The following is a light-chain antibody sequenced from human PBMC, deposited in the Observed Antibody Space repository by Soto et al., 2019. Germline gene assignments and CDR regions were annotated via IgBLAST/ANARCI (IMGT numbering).Light chain of an antibody. CDR1: SSDVGGYNY. J-gene: IGLJ2*01. V-gene: IGLV2-14*01. CDR3: SSYTGSSTYVV. CDR2: DVS. Sequence: QSALTQPASVSGSPGQSITISCTGTSSDVGGYNYVSWYQQHPGKAPKLMIYDVSNRPSGVSNRFSGSKSANTASLTISGRKAEDEADYYCSSYTGSSTYVVFGGGTKLTVL.